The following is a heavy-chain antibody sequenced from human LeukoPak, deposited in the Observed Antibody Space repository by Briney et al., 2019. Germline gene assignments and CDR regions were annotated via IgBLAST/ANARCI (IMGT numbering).Heavy chain of an antibody. J-gene: IGHJ6*02. V-gene: IGHV1-8*01. Sequence: ASVKVSCKASGYTFTSYDINWVRQATGQGLEWMGWMNPNSGNTGYAQKFQGRVTMTRNTSISTAYMELRSLRSEDTAVYYCANLYSSSWYNPLRYYYYGMDVWGQGTTVTVSS. CDR2: MNPNSGNT. CDR3: ANLYSSSWYNPLRYYYYGMDV. CDR1: GYTFTSYD. D-gene: IGHD6-13*01.